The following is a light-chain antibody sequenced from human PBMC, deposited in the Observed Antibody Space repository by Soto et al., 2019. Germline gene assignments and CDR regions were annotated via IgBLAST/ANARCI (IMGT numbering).Light chain of an antibody. CDR1: QSVSSSY. CDR2: AAS. V-gene: IGKV3-20*01. Sequence: EIVLTQSPGTLSLSPGERATLSCRASQSVSSSYLAWYQQKPGQAPRLLIYAASTRASGIPDRFSGSGSGTDFTVTISRLEPEDFAVYYCQHYGRSKWSFGQGTKVDIK. J-gene: IGKJ1*01. CDR3: QHYGRSKWS.